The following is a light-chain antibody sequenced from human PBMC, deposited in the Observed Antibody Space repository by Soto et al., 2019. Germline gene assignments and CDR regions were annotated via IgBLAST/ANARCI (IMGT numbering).Light chain of an antibody. V-gene: IGLV2-14*01. CDR3: CSYTSSTTYVFGTDSTYV. J-gene: IGLJ1*01. CDR2: EVS. Sequence: QSVLTQPASVSGSPGQSITISCTGTSSDVGVYNYVSWYQQHPGKAPNLMIYEVSNRPSGISNRFSGSKSGNTASLTISGLQAEDEADYYCCSYTSSTTYVFGTDSTYVFGTGTKLTVL. CDR1: SSDVGVYNY.